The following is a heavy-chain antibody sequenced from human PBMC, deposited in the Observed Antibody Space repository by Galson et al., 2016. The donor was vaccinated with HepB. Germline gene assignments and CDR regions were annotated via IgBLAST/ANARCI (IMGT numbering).Heavy chain of an antibody. CDR3: ARGPRLVSFHQGPIGLPPGALLQEHL. Sequence: QLQLQESGPGLVKPSETLSLTCAVSGDSVSSDSFSWTWMRQPPGKGLEWIGHILYTGNTYYNPSLRARLTMTVDGSRNHLSLHLNSVTAADTAVYYCARGPRLVSFHQGPIGLPPGALLQEHLWG. J-gene: IGHJ6*01. CDR1: GDSVSSDSFS. CDR2: ILYTGNT. D-gene: IGHD6-6*01. V-gene: IGHV4-30-2*01.